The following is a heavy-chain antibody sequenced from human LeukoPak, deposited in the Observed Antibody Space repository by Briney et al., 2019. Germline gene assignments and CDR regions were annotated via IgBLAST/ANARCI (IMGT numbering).Heavy chain of an antibody. CDR1: GFTFRSYW. V-gene: IGHV3-7*01. Sequence: GGSLRLSCAASGFTFRSYWMSWVRQAPGKGLEWVANIKQDGSEKYYVDSVKGRFTISRDNAKNSLYLQMNSLRAEDTAVYYCARDPGWFGESPLYYFDYWGQGTLVTVSS. CDR2: IKQDGSEK. D-gene: IGHD3-10*01. J-gene: IGHJ4*02. CDR3: ARDPGWFGESPLYYFDY.